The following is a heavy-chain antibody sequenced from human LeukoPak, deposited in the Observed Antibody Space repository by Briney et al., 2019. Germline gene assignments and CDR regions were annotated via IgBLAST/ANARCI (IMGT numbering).Heavy chain of an antibody. D-gene: IGHD6-6*01. J-gene: IGHJ5*02. V-gene: IGHV1-46*01. CDR2: INPSGGST. CDR1: GGTFSSYA. Sequence: GASVKVSCKASGGTFSSYAISWVRQAPGQGLEWMGIINPSGGSTSYAQKFQGRVTMTGDTSTSTVYMELSSLRSEDTAVYYCARDFLRFSSSDSPPWFDPWGQGTLVTVSS. CDR3: ARDFLRFSSSDSPPWFDP.